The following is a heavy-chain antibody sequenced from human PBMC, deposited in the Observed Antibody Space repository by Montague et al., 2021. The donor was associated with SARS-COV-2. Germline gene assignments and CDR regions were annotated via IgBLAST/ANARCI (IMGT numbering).Heavy chain of an antibody. CDR3: ARGLTEITMVVVIFTGASSYFDY. Sequence: SETLSLTCAVYGGSFSNNYWSWIRQPPGKGLEWIGEIDPSGSTNXNPSLKSRVTISLDTSKNHFSLKLSSVTAADTAVYYCARGLTEITMVVVIFTGASSYFDYWGQGTLVTVSS. CDR1: GGSFSNNY. V-gene: IGHV4-34*01. J-gene: IGHJ4*02. CDR2: IDPSGST. D-gene: IGHD3-22*01.